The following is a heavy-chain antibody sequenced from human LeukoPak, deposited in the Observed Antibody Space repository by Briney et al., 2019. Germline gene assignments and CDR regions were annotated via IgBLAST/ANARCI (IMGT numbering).Heavy chain of an antibody. CDR2: IYYSGST. Sequence: SETLSLTRTVSGGSISSGGYYWSWIRQHPGKGLEWIGYIYYSGSTYYNPSLKSRVTISVDTSKNQFSLKLSSVTAADTAVYYCAREYDSGQGFDYWGQGTLVTVSS. V-gene: IGHV4-31*03. CDR3: AREYDSGQGFDY. CDR1: GGSISSGGYY. J-gene: IGHJ4*02. D-gene: IGHD3-10*01.